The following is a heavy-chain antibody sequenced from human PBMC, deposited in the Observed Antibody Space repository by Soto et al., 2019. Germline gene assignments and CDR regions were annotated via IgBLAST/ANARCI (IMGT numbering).Heavy chain of an antibody. J-gene: IGHJ4*02. CDR3: AKVALLGYCSSTSCPIDY. V-gene: IGHV3-23*01. D-gene: IGHD2-2*01. CDR1: GFTFSSYA. Sequence: PGGSLRLSCAASGFTFSSYAMSWVRQAPGEGLEWVSAISGSGGSTYYADSVKGRFTISRDNSKNTLYLQMNSLRAEDTAVYYCAKVALLGYCSSTSCPIDYWGQGTLVTVSS. CDR2: ISGSGGST.